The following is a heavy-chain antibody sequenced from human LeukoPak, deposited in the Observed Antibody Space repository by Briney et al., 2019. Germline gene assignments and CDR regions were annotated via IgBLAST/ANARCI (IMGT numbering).Heavy chain of an antibody. CDR1: GGSISSYY. CDR3: ARSPGAPFDY. V-gene: IGHV4-59*01. CDR2: VYFRGTT. Sequence: SETLSLTCTVSGGSISSYYWSWIRQPPGKGLEWIGYVYFRGTTNYNPSIKSRVTISVDTSKNQFSLKLTSVTAADTVVYYCARSPGAPFDYWGQGSLVTVSS. J-gene: IGHJ4*02. D-gene: IGHD7-27*01.